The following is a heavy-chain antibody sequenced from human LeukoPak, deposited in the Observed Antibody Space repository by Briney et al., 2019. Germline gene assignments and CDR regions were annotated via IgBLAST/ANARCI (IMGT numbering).Heavy chain of an antibody. CDR3: ARDPKGHY. CDR1: GFTFSSYS. CDR2: ISSSSTI. Sequence: GGFLRLSCAASGFTFSSYSMNWVRQAPGKGLEWVSYISSSSTIYYADSVKGRFTISRDNAKNSLYLQMNSLRAEDTAVYYCARDPKGHYWGQGTLVTVSS. V-gene: IGHV3-48*01. J-gene: IGHJ4*02.